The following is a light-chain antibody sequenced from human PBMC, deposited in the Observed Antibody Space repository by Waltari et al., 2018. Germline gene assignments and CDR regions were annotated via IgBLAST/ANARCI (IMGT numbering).Light chain of an antibody. CDR3: QAWDSSTSGV. V-gene: IGLV3-1*01. J-gene: IGLJ1*01. CDR2: QDT. CDR1: KLGDKY. Sequence: SYELTQPPSVSVSPGQTASIPCPGDKLGDKYACWYQQKPGQSPVLVIYQDTKRPSGIPERFSGYNSGNTATLTISGTQAMDEADYYCQAWDSSTSGVFGTGTKVTVL.